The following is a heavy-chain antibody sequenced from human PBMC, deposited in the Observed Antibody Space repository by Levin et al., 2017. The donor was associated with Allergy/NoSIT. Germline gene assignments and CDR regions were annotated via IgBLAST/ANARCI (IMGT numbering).Heavy chain of an antibody. CDR3: ARELIQRGFDY. Sequence: ASETLSLTCTVSGGSITSGGYYWTWIRQHPGKGLEWIGYIYHDGGTYYNPSLKSRVLISMDMSRNQFSLKVSSVTAADTAVYYCARELIQRGFDYWGQGTLVTVSS. J-gene: IGHJ4*02. V-gene: IGHV4-31*03. D-gene: IGHD1-1*01. CDR1: GGSITSGGYY. CDR2: IYHDGGT.